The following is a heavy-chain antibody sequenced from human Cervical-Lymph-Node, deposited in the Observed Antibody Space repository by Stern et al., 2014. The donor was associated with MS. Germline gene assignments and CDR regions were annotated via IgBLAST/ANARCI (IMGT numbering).Heavy chain of an antibody. J-gene: IGHJ4*02. CDR2: IKPITGGT. Sequence: QVQLVQSGAGVKKPGASVKVSCKASGYTFTSYDITWVRQATGQGLEWMGWIKPITGGTVYAQKFQGRVTMTRNASLRTAYMELSSFKSEDTAVYYCASPSLPVDWGQGTLITVSS. CDR3: ASPSLPVD. D-gene: IGHD2-15*01. V-gene: IGHV1-8*02. CDR1: GYTFTSYD.